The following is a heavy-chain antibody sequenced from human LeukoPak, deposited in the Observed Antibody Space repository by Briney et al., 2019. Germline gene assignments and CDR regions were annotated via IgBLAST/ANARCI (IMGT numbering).Heavy chain of an antibody. D-gene: IGHD1-26*01. CDR3: AKAEVSRIVGATFY. CDR1: GFTFSSYA. Sequence: PGGSLRLSCAASGFTFSSYAMSWVRQAPGKGLEWVSAISGSGGSTYYADSVKGRFTISRDNSKNTLYLQMNSLRAEDTAVYYCAKAEVSRIVGATFYRGQGTLVTVSS. CDR2: ISGSGGST. V-gene: IGHV3-23*01. J-gene: IGHJ4*02.